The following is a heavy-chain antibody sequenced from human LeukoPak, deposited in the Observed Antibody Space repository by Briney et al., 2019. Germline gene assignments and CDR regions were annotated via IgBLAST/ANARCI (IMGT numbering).Heavy chain of an antibody. V-gene: IGHV3-7*01. J-gene: IGHJ4*02. CDR3: SSQPAVLDLDC. CDR1: VFALSSYW. Sequence: GGSLRLSCAASVFALSSYWMTWGRQAPGKGLEWVANIKPDGSGKNYVDSVKGRFTISRDNAKNSLYLQMKGLRVEDTAVYYCSSQPAVLDLDCWGQGTLVTASS. CDR2: IKPDGSGK. D-gene: IGHD6-19*01.